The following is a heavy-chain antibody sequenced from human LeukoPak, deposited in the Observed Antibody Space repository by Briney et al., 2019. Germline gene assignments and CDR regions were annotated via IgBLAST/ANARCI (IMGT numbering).Heavy chain of an antibody. Sequence: PGGSLRLSCAASGFTFSSYGMHWVRQAPGKGLEWVAFIRYDGSNKYYADSVKGRFTISRDNSKNTLYLQMNSPRAEGTAVYYCAKDPQDYGDSRPVYWGQGTLVTVSS. CDR3: AKDPQDYGDSRPVY. D-gene: IGHD4-17*01. CDR1: GFTFSSYG. V-gene: IGHV3-30*02. J-gene: IGHJ4*02. CDR2: IRYDGSNK.